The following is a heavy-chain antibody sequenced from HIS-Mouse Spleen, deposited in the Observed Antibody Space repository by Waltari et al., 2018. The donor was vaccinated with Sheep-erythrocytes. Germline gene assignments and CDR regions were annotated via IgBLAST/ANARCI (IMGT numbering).Heavy chain of an antibody. D-gene: IGHD3-22*01. CDR2: IYYSGST. CDR1: GGSISSGDYY. V-gene: IGHV4-30-4*01. J-gene: IGHJ4*02. CDR3: ARAPYYYDSSGYYYFDY. Sequence: QVQLQESGPGLVKPSQTLSLTCTVSGGSISSGDYYWSWIRQPPGKGLEWIGYIYYSGSTYYNPSLKSRVTISGDTSKNQFSLKLSSVTAADTAVYYCARAPYYYDSSGYYYFDYWGQGTLVTVSS.